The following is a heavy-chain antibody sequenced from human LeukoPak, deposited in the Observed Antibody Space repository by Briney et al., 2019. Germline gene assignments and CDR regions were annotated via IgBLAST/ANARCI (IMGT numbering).Heavy chain of an antibody. CDR1: GYTFTSYG. CDR2: ISGYNGKT. Sequence: ASVKVSCKASGYTFTSYGINWVRQAPGQGLEWMGWISGYNGKTNYAQKLQGRGTMTTDTSTSTAYMELGSLRSDDTAVYYCARDRDYYDSSGNLGYWGQGTLVTVSS. CDR3: ARDRDYYDSSGNLGY. J-gene: IGHJ4*02. V-gene: IGHV1-18*01. D-gene: IGHD3-22*01.